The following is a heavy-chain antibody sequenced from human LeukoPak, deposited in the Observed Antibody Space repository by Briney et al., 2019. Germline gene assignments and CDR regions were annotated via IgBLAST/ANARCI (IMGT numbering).Heavy chain of an antibody. CDR2: ISGSGSST. J-gene: IGHJ4*02. V-gene: IGHV3-23*01. CDR3: AKSGNYYDRGVYFDY. D-gene: IGHD3-22*01. CDR1: GFTFSSYD. Sequence: GGTLSLSCAGSGFTFSSYDMSWVRQAPGKGLEWVSAISGSGSSTYYADSVKGRFTISRDNSKTTLNLQMNSLRAEGTAVYYCAKSGNYYDRGVYFDYWGQGTLVTVSS.